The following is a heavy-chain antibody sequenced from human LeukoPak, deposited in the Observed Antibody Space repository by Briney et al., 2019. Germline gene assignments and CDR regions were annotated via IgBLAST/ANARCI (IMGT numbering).Heavy chain of an antibody. CDR3: ARYTIAHGFDM. CDR2: MSYIDNI. Sequence: EASVKVSCKASGYTSSRPDINWVRQAPGKGLEWLGYMSYIDNIGYAQKFQGRLTFSRDTSITTAYMELNSLRSEDTAVYYCARYTIAHGFDMWGQGTMVTVST. J-gene: IGHJ3*02. D-gene: IGHD2-21*01. CDR1: GYTSSRPD. V-gene: IGHV1-8*02.